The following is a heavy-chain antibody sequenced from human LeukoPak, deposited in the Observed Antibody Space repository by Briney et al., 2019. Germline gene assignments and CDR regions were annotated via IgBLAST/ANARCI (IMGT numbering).Heavy chain of an antibody. CDR1: GAPITNNW. CDR2: IHQDGEP. D-gene: IGHD6-19*01. CDR3: ARVFSGWYARGKPSGAFDI. Sequence: SETLSLTCAVSGAPITNNWWSWVRQSPGKGLEWIGEIHQDGEPHYNTSLTSRVTLSLDSAQNQFSLKLSSVTAADTAVYYCARVFSGWYARGKPSGAFDIWGQGTMVTVSS. J-gene: IGHJ3*02. V-gene: IGHV4-4*02.